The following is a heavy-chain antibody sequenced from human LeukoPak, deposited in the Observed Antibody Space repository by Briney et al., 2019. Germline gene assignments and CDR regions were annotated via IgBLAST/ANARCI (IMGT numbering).Heavy chain of an antibody. J-gene: IGHJ1*01. CDR2: INHSGST. V-gene: IGHV4-34*01. Sequence: SETLSLTCAVYGGSFSGYYWSLIRQPPGKGLEWIEEINHSGSTNYNPSLKSRVTISVDTSKNQFSLKLSSVTAADTAVYYCAGGGGVEMATTIAEYFQHWGQGTLVTVSS. CDR3: AGGGGVEMATTIAEYFQH. CDR1: GGSFSGYY. D-gene: IGHD5-24*01.